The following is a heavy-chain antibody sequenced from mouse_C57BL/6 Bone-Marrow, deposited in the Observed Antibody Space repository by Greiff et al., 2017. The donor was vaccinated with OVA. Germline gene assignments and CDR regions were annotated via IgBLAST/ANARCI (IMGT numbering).Heavy chain of an antibody. Sequence: QVQLQQPGAELVMPGASVKLSCKASGYTFTSSWMHWVKQRPGQGLAWIGEIDPSDSYTNYNPKFKGKSTLTVDKSSSTAYMQISSLTSEDSAVYYCASEDSRGFAYWGQGTLVTVSA. CDR1: GYTFTSSW. CDR3: ASEDSRGFAY. J-gene: IGHJ3*01. CDR2: IDPSDSYT. V-gene: IGHV1-69*01.